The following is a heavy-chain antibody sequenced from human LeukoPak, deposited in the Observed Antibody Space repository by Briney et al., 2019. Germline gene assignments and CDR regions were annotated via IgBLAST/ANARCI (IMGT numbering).Heavy chain of an antibody. CDR3: ANLVAAAGGDYFDY. Sequence: ASVKVSCKASGYTFTGYYMHWVRQAPGQGLEWMGWINPNSSGTNYAQKFQGRVTMTRDTSISTAYMELSRLRSDDTAVYYCANLVAAAGGDYFDYWGQGTLVTVSS. D-gene: IGHD6-13*01. V-gene: IGHV1-2*02. J-gene: IGHJ4*02. CDR2: INPNSSGT. CDR1: GYTFTGYY.